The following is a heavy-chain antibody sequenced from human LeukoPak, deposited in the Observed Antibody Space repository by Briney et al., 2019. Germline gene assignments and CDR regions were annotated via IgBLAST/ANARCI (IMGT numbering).Heavy chain of an antibody. V-gene: IGHV3-23*01. J-gene: IGHJ4*02. D-gene: IGHD2-8*01. CDR3: AKQRLYCTNGVCYSQFDY. CDR1: GFTFSSYA. CDR2: ISGSGGST. Sequence: GGSLRLSCAASGFTFSSYAMSWVRQAPGKGLEWVSAISGSGGSTYYADSVKGRFTISRDNSKNTLYLQMNSLRAEDTAVYYCAKQRLYCTNGVCYSQFDYWGQGTLVTVSS.